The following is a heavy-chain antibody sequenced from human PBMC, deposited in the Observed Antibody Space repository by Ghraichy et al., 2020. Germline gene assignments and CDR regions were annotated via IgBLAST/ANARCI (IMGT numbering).Heavy chain of an antibody. CDR2: IYHSGST. V-gene: IGHV4-38-2*02. CDR3: ARDVVVVPAAMLFYYYGMDV. CDR1: GYSISSGYY. J-gene: IGHJ6*02. D-gene: IGHD2-2*01. Sequence: SETLSLTCAVSGYSISSGYYWGWIRQPPGKGLEWIGSIYHSGSTYYNPSLKSRVTISVDTSKNQFSLKLSSVTAADTAVYYCARDVVVVPAAMLFYYYGMDVWGQGTTVTVSS.